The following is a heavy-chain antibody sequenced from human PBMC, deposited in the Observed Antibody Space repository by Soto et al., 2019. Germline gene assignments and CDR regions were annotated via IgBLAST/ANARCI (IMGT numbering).Heavy chain of an antibody. CDR2: IHPSGETT. CDR3: ARDLWGSWTVDY. V-gene: IGHV1-46*02. Sequence: QVQLVQSGAEVKEPGASVRVSSKASGYTFQNYHMHWVRQAPGQGLEWMGIIHPSGETTTYAQKFQGRLAMTRDTSMRTAYMELSSLTSEDTAVYYCARDLWGSWTVDYWGQGTLVTVSS. J-gene: IGHJ4*02. CDR1: GYTFQNYH. D-gene: IGHD3-16*01.